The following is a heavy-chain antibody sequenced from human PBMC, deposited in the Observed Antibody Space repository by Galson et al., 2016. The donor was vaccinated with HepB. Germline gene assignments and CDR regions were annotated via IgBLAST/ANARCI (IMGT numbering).Heavy chain of an antibody. V-gene: IGHV1-18*01. CDR1: GYTFASYG. J-gene: IGHJ4*02. CDR3: ARDWLVAVFDY. D-gene: IGHD6-19*01. CDR2: ISAYNGNT. Sequence: SVTVSCKASGYTFASYGISWVRQAPGRGLEWMGWISAYNGNTNYAQKLQGRVTMTTDTSTSTAYMELRSLRSDDTAVYYCARDWLVAVFDYWGQGTLVTVSS.